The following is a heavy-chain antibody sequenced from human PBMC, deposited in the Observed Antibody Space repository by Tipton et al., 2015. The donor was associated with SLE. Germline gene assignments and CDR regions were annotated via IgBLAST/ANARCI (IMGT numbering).Heavy chain of an antibody. Sequence: TLSLTCTVSGGSISSYYWSWIRQPPGKGLEWIGEINHSGSTKYKPSLKSRVTISVDTSKKQFSLKLSSVTAADTAVYYCARLDDSSGFDYWGQGTLITVSP. V-gene: IGHV4-34*01. CDR2: INHSGST. D-gene: IGHD3-22*01. CDR3: ARLDDSSGFDY. CDR1: GGSISSYY. J-gene: IGHJ4*02.